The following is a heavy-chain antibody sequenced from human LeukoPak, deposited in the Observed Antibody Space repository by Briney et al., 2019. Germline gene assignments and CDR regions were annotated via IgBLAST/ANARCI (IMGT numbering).Heavy chain of an antibody. Sequence: SETLSLTCTVSGGSISSSSYYWGWIRQPPGKGLEWIGSIYYSGSTYYNPSLKSRVTISVDTSKNQFSLKLSSVTAADTAVHYCAREEWFDPWGQGTLVTVSS. CDR1: GGSISSSSYY. J-gene: IGHJ5*02. CDR3: AREEWFDP. V-gene: IGHV4-39*07. CDR2: IYYSGST.